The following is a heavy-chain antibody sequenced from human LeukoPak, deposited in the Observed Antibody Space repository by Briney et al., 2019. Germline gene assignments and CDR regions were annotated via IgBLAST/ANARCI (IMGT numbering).Heavy chain of an antibody. V-gene: IGHV4-38-2*01. Sequence: SETLSLTCGVSGYSISRGYYWAWIRPPPGKGLEWIGTIYHTGSTYYTPSLGSRVTISVDTSKNEFSLNLNSVTAADTAVYYCARAGWIITSGIDYWGQGALVTVSS. D-gene: IGHD3-10*01. CDR2: IYHTGST. CDR3: ARAGWIITSGIDY. J-gene: IGHJ4*02. CDR1: GYSISRGYY.